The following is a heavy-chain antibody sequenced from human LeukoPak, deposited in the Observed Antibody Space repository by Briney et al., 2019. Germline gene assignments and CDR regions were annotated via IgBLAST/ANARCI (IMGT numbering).Heavy chain of an antibody. Sequence: NPGGSLRLSCAASGFTFTDYYMSWIRQAPGKGLEWISYISNSGGTTYHADSVKGRFSISRDNAKNLLYLQMNSLRAEDTAVYYCARGAAAGIVGWLDPWGQGTLVTVSS. J-gene: IGHJ5*02. V-gene: IGHV3-11*04. CDR2: ISNSGGTT. D-gene: IGHD6-13*01. CDR1: GFTFTDYY. CDR3: ARGAAAGIVGWLDP.